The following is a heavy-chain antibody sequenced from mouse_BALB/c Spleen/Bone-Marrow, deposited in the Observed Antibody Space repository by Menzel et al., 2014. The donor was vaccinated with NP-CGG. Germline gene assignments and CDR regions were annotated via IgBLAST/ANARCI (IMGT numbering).Heavy chain of an antibody. CDR1: GLNIKDTY. CDR2: IDPANGNT. Sequence: EVQLQQSGAELVKPGASVKLSCTASGLNIKDTYMHWVKQRPEQGLEWIGRIDPANGNTKYDPKFQGKATITADTSSNTAYLQLSSLTSEDTAVYYCASYVCGYYFDYWGQGTTLTVSS. CDR3: ASYVCGYYFDY. J-gene: IGHJ2*01. V-gene: IGHV14-3*02.